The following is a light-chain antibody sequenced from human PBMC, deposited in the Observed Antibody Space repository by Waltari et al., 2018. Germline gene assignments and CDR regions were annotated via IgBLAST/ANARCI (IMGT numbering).Light chain of an antibody. J-gene: IGKJ2*03. V-gene: IGKV1-13*02. CDR1: QGISSY. Sequence: IQMSQSPSSLSASVVDRVTITCRASQGISSYLNWYQQKPGKAPKLLIYYANSLASGVPSRFSGSGSGTEFTLTISSLQPEDFATYYCQQGNSNPYSFGQGTKVEIK. CDR2: YAN. CDR3: QQGNSNPYS.